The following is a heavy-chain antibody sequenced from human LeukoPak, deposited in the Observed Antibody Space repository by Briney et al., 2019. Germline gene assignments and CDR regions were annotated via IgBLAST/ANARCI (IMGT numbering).Heavy chain of an antibody. CDR1: GFTFSSYA. Sequence: GGSLRLSCAASGFTFSSYAMSWVRQAPGRGLEWVSAVGGGDGITYYADSVKGRFTISRDNSENTLHLQMNTLRAEDTAVYYCAKGSALALGSLDLWGRGTLVTVSS. CDR3: AKGSALALGSLDL. CDR2: VGGGDGIT. D-gene: IGHD2-15*01. V-gene: IGHV3-23*01. J-gene: IGHJ2*01.